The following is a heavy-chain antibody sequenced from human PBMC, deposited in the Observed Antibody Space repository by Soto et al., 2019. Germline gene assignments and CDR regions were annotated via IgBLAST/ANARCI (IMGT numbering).Heavy chain of an antibody. D-gene: IGHD6-13*01. CDR2: IYYSGSS. CDR3: ARHSSSWPIFDY. Sequence: SETLSLTYTVSGGSIGNSYWSWIRQSPGKGLEWIGYIYYSGSSNYNPSLKSRVSISVDTSKNQFSLKLSSVTAADTAVYYCARHSSSWPIFDYWGQGTLVTVSS. J-gene: IGHJ4*02. CDR1: GGSIGNSY. V-gene: IGHV4-59*08.